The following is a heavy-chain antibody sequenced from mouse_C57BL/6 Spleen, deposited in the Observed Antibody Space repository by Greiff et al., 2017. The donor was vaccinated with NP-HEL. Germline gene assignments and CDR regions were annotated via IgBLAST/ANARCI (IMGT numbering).Heavy chain of an antibody. CDR2: ISSGSSTI. CDR3: ARDGSSYDLDY. CDR1: GITFSDYG. J-gene: IGHJ2*01. V-gene: IGHV5-17*01. D-gene: IGHD1-1*01. Sequence: DVMLVESGGGLVKPGGSLKLSCAASGITFSDYGMHWVRQAPEKGLEWVAYISSGSSTIYYADTVKGRFTISRDNAKNTLFLQMTSLRSEDTAMYYCARDGSSYDLDYWGQGTTLTVSS.